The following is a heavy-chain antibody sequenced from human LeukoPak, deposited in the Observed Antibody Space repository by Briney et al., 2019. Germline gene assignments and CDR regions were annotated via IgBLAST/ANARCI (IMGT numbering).Heavy chain of an antibody. CDR3: ASGITIFGVVPWAWFDP. D-gene: IGHD3-3*01. V-gene: IGHV4-39*07. Sequence: KTSETLSLTGTVSGGSISSSSCYWGWIRQPPKKGLEWIGSIYYSGSTYYNPSLKSRVTISVDTSKNQFSLKLSSVTAADTAVYYCASGITIFGVVPWAWFDPWGQGTLVTVSS. CDR2: IYYSGST. J-gene: IGHJ5*02. CDR1: GGSISSSSCY.